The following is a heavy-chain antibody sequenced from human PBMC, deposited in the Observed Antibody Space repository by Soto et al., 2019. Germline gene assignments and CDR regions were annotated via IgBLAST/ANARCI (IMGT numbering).Heavy chain of an antibody. CDR1: GLTFYSYA. V-gene: IGHV3-30-3*01. D-gene: IGHD1-26*01. CDR2: ISYDGSNK. CDR3: VRESVAANVSDAYEI. J-gene: IGHJ3*02. Sequence: PWWGLRLSCAASGLTFYSYAVPWSRQAQSKGLEWVAVISYDGSNKYYADSVKGRFTISRDNSKNTLYLQMNSLSAEDTAVYYCVRESVAANVSDAYEIWIQGTSVTVSS.